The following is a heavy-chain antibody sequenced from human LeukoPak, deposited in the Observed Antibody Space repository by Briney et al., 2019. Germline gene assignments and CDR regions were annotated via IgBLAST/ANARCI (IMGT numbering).Heavy chain of an antibody. D-gene: IGHD1-1*01. V-gene: IGHV3-23*01. CDR3: AKEEAWNDA. J-gene: IGHJ5*02. CDR2: ISDNGGST. CDR1: GFTFTNYA. Sequence: PGGSLRLSCTASGFTFTNYAMSWVRQAPGKGLEWVATISDNGGSTYYVDSVRGRFTISRDNSKNTLYLQMNSLRAEDTAVYYCAKEEAWNDAWGQGTLVTVSS.